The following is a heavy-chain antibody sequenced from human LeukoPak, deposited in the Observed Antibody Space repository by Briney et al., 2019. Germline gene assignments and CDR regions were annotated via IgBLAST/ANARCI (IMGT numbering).Heavy chain of an antibody. V-gene: IGHV3-30-3*01. J-gene: IGHJ3*02. CDR2: ISYDGSNK. CDR1: GFTFSSYA. CDR3: ARGVTMVRGDAFDI. D-gene: IGHD3-10*01. Sequence: GGSLRLSCAASGFTFSSYAMHWVRQAPGKGLEWVAVISYDGSNKYYADSVKGRFTISRDNSKNTLYLQMNSLRAEDTAVYYCARGVTMVRGDAFDIWGQGTMVTVFS.